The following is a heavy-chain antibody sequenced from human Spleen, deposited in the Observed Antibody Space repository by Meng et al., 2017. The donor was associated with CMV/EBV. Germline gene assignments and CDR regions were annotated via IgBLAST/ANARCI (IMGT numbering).Heavy chain of an antibody. CDR1: GGSFSGYY. CDR3: ARDRIAAPPHY. J-gene: IGHJ4*02. D-gene: IGHD6-6*01. CDR2: IYYSGST. Sequence: GSLRLSCAVYGGSFSGYYWSWIRQPPGKGLEWIGSIYYSGSTYYNPSLKSRVTISVDTSKNQFSLKLSSVTAADTAVYYCARDRIAAPPHYWGQGTLVTVSS. V-gene: IGHV4-34*01.